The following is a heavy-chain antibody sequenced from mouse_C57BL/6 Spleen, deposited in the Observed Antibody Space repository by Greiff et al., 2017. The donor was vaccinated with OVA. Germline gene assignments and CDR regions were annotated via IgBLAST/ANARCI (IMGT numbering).Heavy chain of an antibody. V-gene: IGHV1-42*01. Sequence: VQLQQSGPELVKPGASVKISCKASGYSFTGYYMNWVKQSPEKSLEWIGEINPSTGGTTYNQKFKAKATLTVDKSSSTAYMQLKSLTSEDSAVYYCERSGGYDDDYWGQGTTLTVSS. CDR2: INPSTGGT. J-gene: IGHJ2*01. D-gene: IGHD2-2*01. CDR1: GYSFTGYY. CDR3: ERSGGYDDDY.